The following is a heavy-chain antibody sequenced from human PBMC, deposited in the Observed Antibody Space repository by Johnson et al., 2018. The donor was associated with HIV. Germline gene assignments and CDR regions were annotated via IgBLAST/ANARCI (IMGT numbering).Heavy chain of an antibody. V-gene: IGHV3-74*01. CDR3: ARGGDYDEGAFDI. CDR1: GSTFSSYW. D-gene: IGHD4-17*01. J-gene: IGHJ3*02. Sequence: VQLVESGGGLVQPGGSLRLSCAASGSTFSSYWMHWVRQAPGKGLVWVSRINSDGSSTSYADSVKGRFTISRDNAKNTLYLQMNSLRAEDTAVYYCARGGDYDEGAFDIWGQGTMVTVSS. CDR2: INSDGSST.